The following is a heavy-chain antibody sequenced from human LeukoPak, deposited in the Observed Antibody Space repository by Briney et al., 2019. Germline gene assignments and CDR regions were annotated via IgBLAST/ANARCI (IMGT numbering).Heavy chain of an antibody. D-gene: IGHD1-20*01. Sequence: PSETLSLTCSVSGGSISSYYWSWIRQPPGKGLEWIGYIYYGGSTNSNPSLKSRVTISADTSKNLFSLKLSSVTVADTAVYYCARDYNWNFDYWGQGTLVTVSS. CDR2: IYYGGST. V-gene: IGHV4-59*01. CDR3: ARDYNWNFDY. CDR1: GGSISSYY. J-gene: IGHJ4*02.